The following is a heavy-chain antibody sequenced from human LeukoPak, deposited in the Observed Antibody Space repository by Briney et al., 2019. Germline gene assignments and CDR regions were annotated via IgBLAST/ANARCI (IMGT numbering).Heavy chain of an antibody. V-gene: IGHV4-59*01. J-gene: IGHJ3*02. D-gene: IGHD3-10*01. Sequence: KPSETLSLTCTVSVGSISSYYWSWLRQPPGKGLEWLGYIYYSGSTNYNPSLKSRVTISVDTSKNQFSLKLSSVTAADTAVYYCARVEGFGELLGKDAFDIWGQGTMVTVSS. CDR2: IYYSGST. CDR1: VGSISSYY. CDR3: ARVEGFGELLGKDAFDI.